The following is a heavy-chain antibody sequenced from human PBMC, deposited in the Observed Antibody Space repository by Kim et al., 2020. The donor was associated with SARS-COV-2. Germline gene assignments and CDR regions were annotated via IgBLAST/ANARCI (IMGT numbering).Heavy chain of an antibody. J-gene: IGHJ4*02. Sequence: ADSMKSRFTISEDNSKTSLYLQVNSLGAEDTTVYYCAKGVYSSSWYYFDYWGQGTLVAVSS. D-gene: IGHD6-13*01. CDR3: AKGVYSSSWYYFDY. V-gene: IGHV3-23*03.